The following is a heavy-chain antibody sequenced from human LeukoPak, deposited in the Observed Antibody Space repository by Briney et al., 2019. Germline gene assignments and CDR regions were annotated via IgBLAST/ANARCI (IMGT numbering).Heavy chain of an antibody. Sequence: PGGSLRLSCAASGFTVSSYAMSWVRQPPGKGLEWVSLISGNGGSTYYADSVKGRFTVSRDSSKNTLFLQMNSLRAEDTAVYYCGKDDGGATWGYYFDYWGQGTLVTVSS. CDR2: ISGNGGST. J-gene: IGHJ4*02. CDR3: GKDDGGATWGYYFDY. CDR1: GFTVSSYA. D-gene: IGHD3-16*01. V-gene: IGHV3-23*01.